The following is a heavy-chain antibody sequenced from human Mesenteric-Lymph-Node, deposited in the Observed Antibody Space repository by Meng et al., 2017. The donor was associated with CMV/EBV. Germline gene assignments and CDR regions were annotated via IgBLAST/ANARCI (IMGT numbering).Heavy chain of an antibody. D-gene: IGHD1-1*01. J-gene: IGHJ4*02. V-gene: IGHV3-30*02. Sequence: GESLKISCAASGFAFSTYVMHWVRQAPGKGLEWVAFIRSDGNNKYYADSVRGRFTISRDDSKDTLYLQMNSLRAEDTAVYYCVKDSRNWSFDYWGQGALVTVSS. CDR2: IRSDGNNK. CDR1: GFAFSTYV. CDR3: VKDSRNWSFDY.